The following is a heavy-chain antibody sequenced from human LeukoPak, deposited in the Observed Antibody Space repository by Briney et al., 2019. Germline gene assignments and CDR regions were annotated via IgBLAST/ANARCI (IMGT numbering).Heavy chain of an antibody. D-gene: IGHD2/OR15-2a*01. CDR2: ISPNSGGT. Sequence: GASVKVSCKASGYTFTGYYIHWVRQAPGQGLEWMGWISPNSGGTNYIRKFQGRVTMTRDTSISTAYMELSRLRSDDTAVYYCARSTTPNENEYFEHWGQGTLVTVSS. CDR3: ARSTTPNENEYFEH. CDR1: GYTFTGYY. J-gene: IGHJ1*01. V-gene: IGHV1-2*02.